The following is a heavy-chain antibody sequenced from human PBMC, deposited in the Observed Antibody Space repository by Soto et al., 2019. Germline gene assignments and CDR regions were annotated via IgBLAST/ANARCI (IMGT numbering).Heavy chain of an antibody. J-gene: IGHJ4*02. D-gene: IGHD6-13*01. Sequence: QVQLQESGPELVKPSESLSLTCTVSGGSINSGDYYWSWIRQHPGKGLEWIGHIYFTGNTFYIPSLKSRVSISLDTPKNQFSLNLSSVTAADTAIYYCVRVLASGYSSSWYLDYWGQGTLVTVSS. CDR2: IYFTGNT. CDR1: GGSINSGDYY. CDR3: VRVLASGYSSSWYLDY. V-gene: IGHV4-31*03.